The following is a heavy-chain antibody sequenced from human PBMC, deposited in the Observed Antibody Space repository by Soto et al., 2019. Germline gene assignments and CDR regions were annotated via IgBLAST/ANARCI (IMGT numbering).Heavy chain of an antibody. J-gene: IGHJ6*02. V-gene: IGHV3-30*18. CDR2: ISNDGSKK. CDR1: GFRFSDYG. D-gene: IGHD5-12*01. Sequence: QVHLVESGGGVVQPGRSLRLACAVSGFRFSDYGMHWVRQAPGKGLEWVAVISNDGSKKYYGDSVQGRFTISRDDSKSTVYVQMDSLKREDTAVYYCEKTRRGYDMFFYGLDVWGQGATVTVSS. CDR3: EKTRRGYDMFFYGLDV.